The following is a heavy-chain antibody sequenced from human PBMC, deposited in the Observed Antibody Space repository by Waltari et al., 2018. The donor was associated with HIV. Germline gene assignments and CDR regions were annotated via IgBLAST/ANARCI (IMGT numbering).Heavy chain of an antibody. Sequence: QVQLVESGGGVVQPGRSLRLSCAVSGFTFSSHAMHWVRQPPGKGLEWVAVISYDGSNKYYADSVKGRFTISRDNSKNTLYLQMDSLRAEDTAVYYCARDREDDKTIFDYWGQGTLVTVSS. CDR2: ISYDGSNK. J-gene: IGHJ4*02. CDR1: GFTFSSHA. V-gene: IGHV3-30*04. D-gene: IGHD3-10*01. CDR3: ARDREDDKTIFDY.